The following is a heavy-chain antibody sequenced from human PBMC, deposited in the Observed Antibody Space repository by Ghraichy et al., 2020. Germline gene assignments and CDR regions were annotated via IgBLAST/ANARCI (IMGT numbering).Heavy chain of an antibody. D-gene: IGHD2-21*01. V-gene: IGHV3-23*01. CDR2: ISSRGGSS. Sequence: GGSLRLSCAASGFTFSTYAMSWVRQAPGVGLEWVSAISSRGGSSYYADSVKGRVTISRDNSKNTLYLQMNTLRAEDTAVYYCARAPDLDDDCDYWGNGTLVTVSS. CDR1: GFTFSTYA. CDR3: ARAPDLDDDCDY. J-gene: IGHJ4*01.